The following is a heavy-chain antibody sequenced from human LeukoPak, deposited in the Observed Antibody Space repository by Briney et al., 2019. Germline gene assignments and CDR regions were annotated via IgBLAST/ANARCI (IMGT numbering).Heavy chain of an antibody. Sequence: ASVKVSCKASGYTFTRYAMNWLRQAPGQGLEWMGRINPNSGGTNYAQKFQGRVTMTRDTSISTAYMELSRLRSDDTAVYYCARDSSPGFMTTTGRYFQHWGQGTLVTVSS. CDR1: GYTFTRYA. CDR3: ARDSSPGFMTTTGRYFQH. V-gene: IGHV1-2*06. D-gene: IGHD4-11*01. CDR2: INPNSGGT. J-gene: IGHJ1*01.